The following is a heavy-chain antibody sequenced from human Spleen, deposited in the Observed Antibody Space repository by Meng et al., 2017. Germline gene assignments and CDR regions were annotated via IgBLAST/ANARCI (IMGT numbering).Heavy chain of an antibody. V-gene: IGHV2-5*02. D-gene: IGHD2-15*01. CDR1: GFSLSTNGEG. Sequence: QITLKESGPTLVKSTQTLTLTCTFSGFSLSTNGEGVNWIRQPPGKALEWLALIYWDDDKRYSPSLKNRLTITKDTSRDQVVLTMTNMDHVDTATYYCAHLWGGGSQGNYFDFWGQGALVTVSS. J-gene: IGHJ4*02. CDR2: IYWDDDK. CDR3: AHLWGGGSQGNYFDF.